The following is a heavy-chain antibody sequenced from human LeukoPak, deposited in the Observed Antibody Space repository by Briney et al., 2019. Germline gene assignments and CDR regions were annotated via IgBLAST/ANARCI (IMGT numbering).Heavy chain of an antibody. CDR2: ISSSSSYI. J-gene: IGHJ5*02. D-gene: IGHD6-13*01. V-gene: IGHV3-21*01. CDR3: ARDRQQLSWWFDP. Sequence: PGGSLRLSCAASGFTFSSYSMNWVRQAPGKGLEWVSSISSSSSYIYYADSVKGRFTISRDNAKNSLYLQMNSLRAEGTAVYYCARDRQQLSWWFDPWGQGTLVTVSS. CDR1: GFTFSSYS.